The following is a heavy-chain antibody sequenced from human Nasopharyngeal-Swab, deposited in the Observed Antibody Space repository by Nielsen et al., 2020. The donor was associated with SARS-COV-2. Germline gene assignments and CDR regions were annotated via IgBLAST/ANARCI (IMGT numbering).Heavy chain of an antibody. CDR3: ARENQEYANIWIDY. CDR2: ISTKTGAP. D-gene: IGHD1-1*01. V-gene: IGHV7-4-1*02. J-gene: IGHJ4*02. Sequence: ASVKVSCKASGYTFTSNVLNWVRQAPGQGPEYIGWISTKTGAPTYAQGFTGRFVISLDTSVSTTYLQISSLKADDTAVYYCARENQEYANIWIDYWGQGTQVTVSS. CDR1: GYTFTSNV.